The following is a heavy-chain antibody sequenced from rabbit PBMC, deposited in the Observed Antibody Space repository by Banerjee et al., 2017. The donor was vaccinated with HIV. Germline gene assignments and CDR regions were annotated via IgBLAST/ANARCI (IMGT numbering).Heavy chain of an antibody. CDR1: GFDLSSYYY. CDR3: ASDWDL. V-gene: IGHV1S45*01. CDR2: INTISGNT. J-gene: IGHJ4*01. Sequence: QEQLEESGGGLVKPEGSLTLTCKASGFDLSSYYYICWVRQAPGKGLEWIACINTISGNTVYATWAKGRFTISKASWTTVTLQMTSLTAADTATYFCASDWDLWGPGTLVTVS.